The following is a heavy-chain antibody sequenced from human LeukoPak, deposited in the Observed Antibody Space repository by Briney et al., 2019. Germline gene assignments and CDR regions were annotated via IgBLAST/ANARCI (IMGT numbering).Heavy chain of an antibody. Sequence: AGGSLRLSCAASGFTFSSYAMSWVRQAPGKGLEWVSAISGSGGSTYYADSVKGRFTISRDNSKNTLYLQMNSLRAEDTAVYYCARPQAPQLELPAFDIWGQGTMVTVSS. D-gene: IGHD1-7*01. CDR3: ARPQAPQLELPAFDI. CDR2: ISGSGGST. CDR1: GFTFSSYA. V-gene: IGHV3-23*01. J-gene: IGHJ3*02.